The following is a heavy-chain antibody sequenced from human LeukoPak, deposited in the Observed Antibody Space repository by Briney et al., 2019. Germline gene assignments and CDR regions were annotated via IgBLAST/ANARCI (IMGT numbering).Heavy chain of an antibody. CDR3: ARSIAVARYYFDY. CDR2: IWYDGSNK. CDR1: GFTFSSYG. Sequence: PGRSLRLSCAASGFTFSSYGMHWVRQAPGKGLEWVAVIWYDGSNKYYADSVKGRFTISRDNSKNTLYLQMNSLRAEDTAVYYCARSIAVARYYFDYWGQGTLVTVSS. V-gene: IGHV3-33*01. D-gene: IGHD6-19*01. J-gene: IGHJ4*02.